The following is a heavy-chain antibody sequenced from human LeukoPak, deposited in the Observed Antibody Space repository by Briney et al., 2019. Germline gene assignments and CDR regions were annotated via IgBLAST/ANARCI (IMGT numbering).Heavy chain of an antibody. CDR3: ARDRGIYYYYYMDV. CDR2: IYTSGST. D-gene: IGHD1-26*01. CDR1: GGSISSGCYY. V-gene: IGHV4-61*02. Sequence: PSETLSLTCTVSGGSISSGCYYWSWIRQPAGKGLEWIGRIYTSGSTNYNPSLKSRVTISVDTSKNQFSLKLSSVTAADTAVYYCARDRGIYYYYYMDVWGKGTTVTVSS. J-gene: IGHJ6*03.